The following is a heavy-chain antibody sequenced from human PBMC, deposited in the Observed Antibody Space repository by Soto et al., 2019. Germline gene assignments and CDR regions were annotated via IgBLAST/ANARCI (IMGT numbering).Heavy chain of an antibody. Sequence: QVQLVESGGGLVQPGRSLRLSCAGSGFTFSSYHMHWVRQAPGKGLEWVAVVSFDSINIHYTDSVKGRFTISRDNYKNTLYLQMNGLRPEDTAVYYCARGHLAFDYWGQGTLVTVSS. CDR1: GFTFSSYH. J-gene: IGHJ4*02. CDR2: VSFDSINI. CDR3: ARGHLAFDY. V-gene: IGHV3-30-3*01.